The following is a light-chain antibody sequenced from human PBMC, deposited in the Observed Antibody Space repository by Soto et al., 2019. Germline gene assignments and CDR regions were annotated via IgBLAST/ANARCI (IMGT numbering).Light chain of an antibody. Sequence: EILLTQSPGTLSLSPGERATLSCRASQSVVSSYVAWYQQTPGQAPRLLIYGSSNRATGIPDRFSGSGSGTDFTLTISRLEPEDFAVYYCQHSSRTFGQGTKVDIK. CDR3: QHSSRT. J-gene: IGKJ1*01. CDR2: GSS. V-gene: IGKV3-20*01. CDR1: QSVVSSY.